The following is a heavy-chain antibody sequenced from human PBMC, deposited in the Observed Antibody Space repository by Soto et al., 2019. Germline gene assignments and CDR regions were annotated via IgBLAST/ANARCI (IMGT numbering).Heavy chain of an antibody. D-gene: IGHD3-9*01. CDR2: IVVGSGNT. CDR1: GFTFASSA. CDR3: ATSRGYFLFTPSSCTYIYMHVRPDATPFSVQ. J-gene: IGHJ1*01. V-gene: IGHV1-58*01. Sequence: GSSVKLCCKASGFTFASSALQWVRQARGQRLEWIGWIVVGSGNTNYAQKFQERVTITRDTSTSTAYMELSSLRSEDTAVYYCATSRGYFLFTPSSCTYIYMHVRPDATPFSVQ.